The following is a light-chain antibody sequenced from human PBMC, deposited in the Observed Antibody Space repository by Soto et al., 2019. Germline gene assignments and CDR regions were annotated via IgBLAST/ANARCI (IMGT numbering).Light chain of an antibody. Sequence: DIQFSQPRSFLSATEGDSVTITSRAGQGISSYLAWYQQKPGKAPKLLIYDASSLESGVPSRFSGRGSGTEFTLTISSLQPDDFATYYCQQYNSYWTSGQRAKVDI. J-gene: IGKJ1*01. CDR3: QQYNSYWT. V-gene: IGKV1-9*01. CDR1: QGISSY. CDR2: DAS.